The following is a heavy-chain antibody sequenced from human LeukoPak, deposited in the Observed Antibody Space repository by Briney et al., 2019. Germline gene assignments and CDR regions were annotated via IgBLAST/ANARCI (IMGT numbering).Heavy chain of an antibody. CDR2: ISSSGSTI. Sequence: GGSLRLSCAASGFTFSSYEMNWVRQAPGKGLEWVSYISSSGSTIYYADSVKGRFTISRDNSKNTLYLQMNSLRAEDTALYYCARDGYFGSDSVTGAGALGDYYMDVWGKGTTVTVSS. J-gene: IGHJ6*03. CDR3: ARDGYFGSDSVTGAGALGDYYMDV. V-gene: IGHV3-48*03. CDR1: GFTFSSYE. D-gene: IGHD3-9*01.